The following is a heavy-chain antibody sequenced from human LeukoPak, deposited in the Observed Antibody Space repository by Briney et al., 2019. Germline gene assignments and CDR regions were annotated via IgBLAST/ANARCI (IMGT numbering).Heavy chain of an antibody. D-gene: IGHD6-19*01. CDR1: GLTFSLYD. CDR3: AKPVAAPKVYYFDY. CDR2: ISGSGGST. J-gene: IGHJ4*02. V-gene: IGHV3-23*01. Sequence: GGSLRLSCAASGLTFSLYDMSWVRQAPGKGLEWVSGISGSGGSTYYADSVKGRFTISRDDSKNTLYLQMNSLRAEDTAVYYCAKPVAAPKVYYFDYWGQGTLVTVSS.